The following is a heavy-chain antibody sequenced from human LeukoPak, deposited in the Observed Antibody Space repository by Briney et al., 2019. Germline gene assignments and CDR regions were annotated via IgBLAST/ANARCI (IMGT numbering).Heavy chain of an antibody. V-gene: IGHV3-11*04. D-gene: IGHD3-22*01. Sequence: GGSLRLSCAASGFTFSDYYMSWLRQAPGKGLEWVSYISSSGSTIYYADSVKGRFTISRDNAKNSLYLQMNSLRAEDTAVYYCARDHLYYYDSSGHFDYWGQGTLVTVSS. CDR2: ISSSGSTI. J-gene: IGHJ4*02. CDR1: GFTFSDYY. CDR3: ARDHLYYYDSSGHFDY.